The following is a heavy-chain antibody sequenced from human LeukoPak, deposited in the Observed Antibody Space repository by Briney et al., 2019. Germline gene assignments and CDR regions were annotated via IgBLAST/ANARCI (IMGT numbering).Heavy chain of an antibody. D-gene: IGHD2-15*01. V-gene: IGHV3-48*03. J-gene: IGHJ6*02. Sequence: PGGSLRLSCAASGFTFSSYEMNWVRQAPGKGLEWVSYISSSGSTIYYADSVKGRFTISRDNAKNSLYLQMNSLRAEDTAVYYCARELLAMHGMDVWGQGTTVTVSS. CDR2: ISSSGSTI. CDR3: ARELLAMHGMDV. CDR1: GFTFSSYE.